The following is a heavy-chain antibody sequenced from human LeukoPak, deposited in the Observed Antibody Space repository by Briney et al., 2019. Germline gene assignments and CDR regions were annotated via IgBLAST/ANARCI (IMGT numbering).Heavy chain of an antibody. CDR1: GGSISSYF. V-gene: IGHV4-59*01. Sequence: SETLSLTCTVSGGSISSYFWSWIRQSPGKGLEWIGYVYYTGSTNYNPSLKSRVTISVDTSKNQFFLKLSSVTAADTAVYYCAGGYCTNGVCYRGWFDPWGQGTLVTVSS. CDR3: AGGYCTNGVCYRGWFDP. J-gene: IGHJ5*02. CDR2: VYYTGST. D-gene: IGHD2-8*01.